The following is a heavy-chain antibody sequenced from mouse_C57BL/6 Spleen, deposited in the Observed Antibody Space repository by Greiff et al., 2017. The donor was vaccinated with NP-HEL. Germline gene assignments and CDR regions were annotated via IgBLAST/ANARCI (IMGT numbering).Heavy chain of an antibody. CDR3: ARGPDYYGSSYPFAY. J-gene: IGHJ3*01. CDR2: IYPGSGST. CDR1: GYTFTSYW. V-gene: IGHV1-55*01. Sequence: QVQLQQPGAELVKPGASVKMSCTASGYTFTSYWITWVKQRPGQGLEWIGDIYPGSGSTNYNEKFKSKATLTVDTSSSTAYMQLSSLTSEDSAVYYCARGPDYYGSSYPFAYWGQGTLVTVSA. D-gene: IGHD1-1*01.